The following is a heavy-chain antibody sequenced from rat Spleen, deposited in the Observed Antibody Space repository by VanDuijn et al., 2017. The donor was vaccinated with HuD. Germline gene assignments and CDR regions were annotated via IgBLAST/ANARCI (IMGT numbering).Heavy chain of an antibody. J-gene: IGHJ1*01. Sequence: EVQLVESGGGLVQPGRSLKLSCAASGFTFSNYDMAWVRQAPTKGLEWVASISPSGGSTYYRDSVKGRFTVSRDNAKSTLYLQMDSLRSEDTATYYCARGDVYYGLHWYFDFWGPGTMVTVSS. D-gene: IGHD1-6*01. CDR1: GFTFSNYD. CDR3: ARGDVYYGLHWYFDF. CDR2: ISPSGGST. V-gene: IGHV5-25*01.